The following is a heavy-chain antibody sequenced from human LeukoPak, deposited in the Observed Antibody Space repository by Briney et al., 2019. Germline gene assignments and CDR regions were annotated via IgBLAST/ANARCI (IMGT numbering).Heavy chain of an antibody. Sequence: GASVKVSCKASGGTFSSYAISWVRQAPGQGLEWMGRIIPILGIANYAQKFQGRVTITADKSTSTAYMELSSLRSEDTAVYYCARDLGPHYDYVWGSSTPVWFDPWGQGTLVTVSS. CDR1: GGTFSSYA. CDR3: ARDLGPHYDYVWGSSTPVWFDP. V-gene: IGHV1-69*04. CDR2: IIPILGIA. J-gene: IGHJ5*02. D-gene: IGHD3-16*01.